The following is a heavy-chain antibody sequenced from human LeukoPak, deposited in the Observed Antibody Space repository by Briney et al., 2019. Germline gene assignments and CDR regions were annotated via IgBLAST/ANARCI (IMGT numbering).Heavy chain of an antibody. J-gene: IGHJ4*02. Sequence: GGTLRLSCAASGFTFNNYVMSWVRQAPGKGLEWVFTISGGGYNTYYADTVKGRFNISRNNSKNALSMLVNTLRAEYTAVYYCARASGIYGSGWYFDYWGQGTLVTVSS. V-gene: IGHV3-23*01. CDR3: ARASGIYGSGWYFDY. CDR2: ISGGGYNT. D-gene: IGHD6-19*01. CDR1: GFTFNNYV.